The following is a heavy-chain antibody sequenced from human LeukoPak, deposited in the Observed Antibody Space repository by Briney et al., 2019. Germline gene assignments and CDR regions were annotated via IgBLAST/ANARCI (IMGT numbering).Heavy chain of an antibody. CDR2: ISVSASST. CDR1: GFTFSNYA. D-gene: IGHD2-15*01. V-gene: IGHV3-23*01. CDR3: ARDIRGYCSGGSCQDY. Sequence: GGSLRLSCAASGFTFSNYAMSWVRQAPGKGREWVSAISVSASSTYYADSVKGRFTISRDNSKNTLYLQMNSLRAEDTAVYYCARDIRGYCSGGSCQDYWGQGTLVTVSS. J-gene: IGHJ4*02.